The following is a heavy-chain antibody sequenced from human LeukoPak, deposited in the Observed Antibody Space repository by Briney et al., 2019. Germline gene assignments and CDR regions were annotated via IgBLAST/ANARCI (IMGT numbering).Heavy chain of an antibody. V-gene: IGHV3-23*01. CDR3: AKDSFPFIPAAENWFDP. CDR1: GFTFSSYA. J-gene: IGHJ5*02. CDR2: ISGSGGST. D-gene: IGHD2-2*01. Sequence: QPGGSLRLSCAASGFTFSSYAMSWVRQAPGKGLAWVSAISGSGGSTYYADSVKGRFTISRDNSKNTLYLQMNSLRAEDTAVYYCAKDSFPFIPAAENWFDPWGQGTLVTVSS.